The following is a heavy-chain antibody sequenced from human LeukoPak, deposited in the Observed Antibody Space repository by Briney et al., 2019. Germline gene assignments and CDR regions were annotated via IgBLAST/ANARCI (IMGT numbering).Heavy chain of an antibody. V-gene: IGHV3-74*01. J-gene: IGHJ4*02. CDR2: INTDGSST. CDR3: VREGTGYLTDLDY. Sequence: GGSLRLSCAASGFTFSSYGMSWVRQAPGKGLEGASRINTDGSSTSYAESVKGRFTISRDNAKNTLYLEMNSLTGEDTAVYFCVREGTGYLTDLDYWGQGTRVTVAS. D-gene: IGHD3/OR15-3a*01. CDR1: GFTFSSYG.